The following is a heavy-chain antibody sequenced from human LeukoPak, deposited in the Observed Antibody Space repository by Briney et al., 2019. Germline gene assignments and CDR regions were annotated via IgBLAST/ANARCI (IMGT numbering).Heavy chain of an antibody. CDR1: GGSISSGGYS. Sequence: SQTLSLTCAVSGGSISSGGYSRSWIRQPPGKGLEWIGYIYHSGSTYYNPSLKSRVTISVDRSKNQFSLKLSSVTAADTAVYYCARVGADYGDSYYFDYWGQGTLVTVSS. V-gene: IGHV4-30-2*01. CDR2: IYHSGST. CDR3: ARVGADYGDSYYFDY. D-gene: IGHD4-17*01. J-gene: IGHJ4*02.